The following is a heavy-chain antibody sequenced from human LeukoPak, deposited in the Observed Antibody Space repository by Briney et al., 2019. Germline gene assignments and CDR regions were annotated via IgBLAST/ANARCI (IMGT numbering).Heavy chain of an antibody. Sequence: AGGPLRLSCAASGFTFSTYSMNWVRQAPGKGLEWVSSISSSGSYIYYADSVKGRFTISRDNAKDSLYLQMNSLRAEDTAVYYCARDRGGSGWYDYWGQGTLVTVSS. CDR1: GFTFSTYS. J-gene: IGHJ4*02. D-gene: IGHD6-19*01. V-gene: IGHV3-21*01. CDR3: ARDRGGSGWYDY. CDR2: ISSSGSYI.